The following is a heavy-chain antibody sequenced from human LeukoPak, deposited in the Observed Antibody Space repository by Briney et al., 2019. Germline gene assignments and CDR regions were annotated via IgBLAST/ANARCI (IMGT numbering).Heavy chain of an antibody. Sequence: ASVKLSCSAAGYTFTSYGISWVRQAAGQGREGLRWISAYNCNTNYTQKLQGRVNMTTDTPTSTAYMELRSLRSDDTAVYYCARTSNYYYYYMDVWGKGTTVTVSS. CDR3: ARTSNYYYYYMDV. J-gene: IGHJ6*03. V-gene: IGHV1-18*01. CDR2: ISAYNCNT. D-gene: IGHD2/OR15-2a*01. CDR1: GYTFTSYG.